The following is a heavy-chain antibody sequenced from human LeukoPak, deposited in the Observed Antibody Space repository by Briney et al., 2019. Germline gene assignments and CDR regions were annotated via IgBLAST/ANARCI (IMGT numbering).Heavy chain of an antibody. J-gene: IGHJ6*02. CDR1: GFSFTTYA. Sequence: GGSLRLSCEASGFSFTTYAMSWVRQAPGKGLEWVSGISGDGGSTYYTDSVKGRVTISRDNSKNTVYLQMSSLRAEDTAVYYCAKASWGMDVWGQGSSVIVS. CDR3: AKASWGMDV. CDR2: ISGDGGST. V-gene: IGHV3-23*01.